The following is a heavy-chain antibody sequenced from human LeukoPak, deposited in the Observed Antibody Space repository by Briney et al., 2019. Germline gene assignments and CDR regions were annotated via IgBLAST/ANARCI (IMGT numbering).Heavy chain of an antibody. J-gene: IGHJ4*02. Sequence: NPSETLSLTCAVYGGSFSGYYWSWIRQPPGKGLEWIGEINHSGSTNYNPSLKSRVTISVDTSKNQFSLKLSSVTAADTAVYYCARSAPKSSGYYYAHLDYWGQGTLVTVSS. CDR2: INHSGST. D-gene: IGHD3-22*01. CDR3: ARSAPKSSGYYYAHLDY. V-gene: IGHV4-34*01. CDR1: GGSFSGYY.